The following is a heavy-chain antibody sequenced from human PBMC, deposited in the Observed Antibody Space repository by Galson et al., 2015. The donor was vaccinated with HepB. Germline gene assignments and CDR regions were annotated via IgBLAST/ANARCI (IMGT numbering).Heavy chain of an antibody. J-gene: IGHJ5*02. Sequence: SLRLSCAASGFPSRKYAFHWVRQAPGKGLEWLSVISSDGSIKYDADSVKSRFTVSRDNSENTLYLEMNNLRSTDTAVYYCARDPAVLADGNNLHHWGQGTLVTVSS. CDR1: GFPSRKYA. CDR2: ISSDGSIK. D-gene: IGHD1/OR15-1a*01. V-gene: IGHV3-30-3*01. CDR3: ARDPAVLADGNNLHH.